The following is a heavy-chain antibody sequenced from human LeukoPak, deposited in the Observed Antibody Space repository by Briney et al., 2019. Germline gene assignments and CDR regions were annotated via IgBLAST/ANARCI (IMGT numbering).Heavy chain of an antibody. D-gene: IGHD6-19*01. CDR3: AKVGWDQYYFDY. V-gene: IGHV3-23*01. CDR2: NSGSGGST. CDR1: GFTFSSYA. J-gene: IGHJ4*02. Sequence: PGGSLRLSCAASGFTFSSYAMSWVRQAPGKGLEWVSANSGSGGSTYYADSVKGRFTISRDNSKNTVYLQMNSLRAEDTAVYYCAKVGWDQYYFDYWGQGTLVTVSS.